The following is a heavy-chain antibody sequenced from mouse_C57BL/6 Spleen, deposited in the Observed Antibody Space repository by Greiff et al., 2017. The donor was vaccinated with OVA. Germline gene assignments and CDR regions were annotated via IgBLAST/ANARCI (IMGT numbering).Heavy chain of an antibody. D-gene: IGHD4-1*01. CDR3: ARLGGDY. V-gene: IGHV5-17*01. CDR1: GFTFSDYG. Sequence: EVQLVESGGGLVKPGGSLKLSCAASGFTFSDYGMHWVRQAPEQGLEWVAYISRGSSTIYYADTVKGRFTISRDNAKNTLFLQLTRLRSEDTAMYYWARLGGDYWGKGTTLTVSS. CDR2: ISRGSSTI. J-gene: IGHJ2*01.